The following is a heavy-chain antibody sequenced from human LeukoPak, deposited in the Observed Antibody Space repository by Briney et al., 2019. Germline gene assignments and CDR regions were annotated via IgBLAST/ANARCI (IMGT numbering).Heavy chain of an antibody. V-gene: IGHV3-21*04. Sequence: GGSLRLSCAASGFTFSSYSMNWVRQAPGKGLEWVSSISSSSSYIYYADSVKGRFTISRDNAKNSLYLQMNSLRAEDTAVYYCAKVEEPAAIWDFDYWGQGTLVTVSS. CDR2: ISSSSSYI. CDR3: AKVEEPAAIWDFDY. CDR1: GFTFSSYS. D-gene: IGHD2-2*01. J-gene: IGHJ4*02.